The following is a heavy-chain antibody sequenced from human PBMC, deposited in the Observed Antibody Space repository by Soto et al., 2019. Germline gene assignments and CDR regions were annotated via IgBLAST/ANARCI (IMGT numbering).Heavy chain of an antibody. Sequence: SETLSLTCAAYGGSFSGYYWSWIRQVPGKGLEWIGEISHSGSTNYSPSLKSRVTISVDTSKNQFSLKLTSVTAADTALYYCARSLRAAVYWGPGTLVTVTS. CDR2: ISHSGST. D-gene: IGHD2-15*01. CDR1: GGSFSGYY. V-gene: IGHV4-34*01. J-gene: IGHJ4*02. CDR3: ARSLRAAVY.